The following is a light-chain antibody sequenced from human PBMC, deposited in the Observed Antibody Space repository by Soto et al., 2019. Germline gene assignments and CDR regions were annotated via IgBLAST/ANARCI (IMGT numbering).Light chain of an antibody. V-gene: IGLV1-51*01. Sequence: QSVLTQPPSVSAAPGQKVTISCSGSSSNIVSWYQQLPGTAPTLLIYDNNKRPSGIPDRFSGSKSGTSATLGITGLQTGDEADYYCGMWDSSLSVVVFGGGTQLTVL. CDR2: DNN. J-gene: IGLJ2*01. CDR1: SSNI. CDR3: GMWDSSLSVVV.